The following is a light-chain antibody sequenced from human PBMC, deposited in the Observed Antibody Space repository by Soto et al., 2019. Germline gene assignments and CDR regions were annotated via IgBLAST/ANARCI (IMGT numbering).Light chain of an antibody. V-gene: IGKV3D-15*01. CDR3: QQYNKWPRT. J-gene: IGKJ1*01. CDR1: RSVGSN. CDR2: GAS. Sequence: EIVLTQFPGTLSLSPGERATLSCRASRSVGSNYLAWYQQRPGQPPNLLIFGASHRAPDIPDRFSGSGSGTEFNFTISSLQSEDFAVYYCQQYNKWPRTFGQGTKVDIK.